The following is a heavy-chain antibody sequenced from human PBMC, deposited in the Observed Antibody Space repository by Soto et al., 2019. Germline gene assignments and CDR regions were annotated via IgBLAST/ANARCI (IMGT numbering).Heavy chain of an antibody. Sequence: EVQLVESGGGLVQPGGSLRLSCVASGFTFSDHYMDWVRQAPGRGLEWVGRVRNKANSYTTEYAASVKGRFTISRHDSKHPLHLQMNSLKTENTAVYYCIGRRKSSGYWGQGALVTVSS. D-gene: IGHD3-10*01. CDR3: IGRRKSSGY. J-gene: IGHJ4*02. CDR2: VRNKANSYTT. CDR1: GFTFSDHY. V-gene: IGHV3-72*01.